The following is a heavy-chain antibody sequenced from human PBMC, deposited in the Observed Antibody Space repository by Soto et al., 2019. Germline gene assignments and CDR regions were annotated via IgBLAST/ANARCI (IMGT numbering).Heavy chain of an antibody. CDR2: ISHSGST. J-gene: IGHJ5*02. CDR1: GDSISSASASRGTYS. Sequence: QLHLLESGPGLVKPSQTLSLTCTVSGDSISSASASRGTYSWSWIRQSPGKGLEWLGHISHSGSTSYNPSLKRRIYLSVDTSKNQFPLEQASVTAAEAAIYYCARAVTPYFGTSFDPWGQGIRVTVAS. V-gene: IGHV4-30-2*06. CDR3: ARAVTPYFGTSFDP. D-gene: IGHD2-15*01.